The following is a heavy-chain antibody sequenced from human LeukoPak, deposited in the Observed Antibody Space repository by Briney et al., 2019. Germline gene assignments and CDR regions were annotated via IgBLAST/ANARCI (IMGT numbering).Heavy chain of an antibody. D-gene: IGHD6-25*01. V-gene: IGHV4-34*01. Sequence: SETLSLTCTVSGDSISSYYWSWIRQPAGKGLEWIGEINHSGSTNYNPSLKSRVTISVDTSKNQFSLKLSSVTAADTAVYYCARSPHSAPNFDYWGQGTLVTVSS. CDR2: INHSGST. CDR3: ARSPHSAPNFDY. CDR1: GDSISSYY. J-gene: IGHJ4*02.